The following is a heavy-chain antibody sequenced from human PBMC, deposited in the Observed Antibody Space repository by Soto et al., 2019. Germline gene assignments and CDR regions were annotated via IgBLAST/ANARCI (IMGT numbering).Heavy chain of an antibody. CDR2: TNPKSGYT. J-gene: IGHJ4*02. V-gene: IGHV1-8*01. CDR1: GYTFSSYD. D-gene: IGHD4-17*01. CDR3: ARTNGDLDY. Sequence: QVQLVQSGAEVKKPGASVKVSCKASGYTFSSYDINWVRQATGQGLEWVGWTNPKSGYTGYAQQFXXRXTXNRDTAISTAYMELKSLRSEDTAVYYCARTNGDLDYWGQGTLVTVSS.